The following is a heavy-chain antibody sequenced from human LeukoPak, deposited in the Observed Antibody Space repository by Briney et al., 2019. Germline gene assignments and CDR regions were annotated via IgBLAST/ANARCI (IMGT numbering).Heavy chain of an antibody. V-gene: IGHV1-8*03. CDR3: AGGRTRGFWSGYYGYFDY. D-gene: IGHD3-3*01. CDR1: GYTFTSYD. J-gene: IGHJ4*02. CDR2: MNPNSGNT. Sequence: ASVKVSCKASGYTFTSYDINWVRQATGQGLEWMGWMNPNSGNTGYAQKFQGRVTITRNTSISTAYMELSSLRSEDTAVYYCAGGRTRGFWSGYYGYFDYWGQGTLVTVSS.